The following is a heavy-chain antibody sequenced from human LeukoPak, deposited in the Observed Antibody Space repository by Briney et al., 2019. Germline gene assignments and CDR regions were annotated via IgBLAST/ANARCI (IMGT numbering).Heavy chain of an antibody. J-gene: IGHJ5*02. CDR2: ISGSGGST. Sequence: LGGSLRLSCAASGFTFSSYAMSWVRQAPGKGLEWVSAISGSGGSTYYADSVKGRFTISRDNPKNTLYLQMNSLRAEDTAVYYCAKEFVVVPAAKGYYNWFDPWGQGTLVTVSS. D-gene: IGHD2-2*01. CDR3: AKEFVVVPAAKGYYNWFDP. V-gene: IGHV3-23*01. CDR1: GFTFSSYA.